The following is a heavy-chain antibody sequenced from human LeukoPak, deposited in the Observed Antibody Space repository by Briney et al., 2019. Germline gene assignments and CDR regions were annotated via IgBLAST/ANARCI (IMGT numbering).Heavy chain of an antibody. V-gene: IGHV4-39*01. J-gene: IGHJ4*02. CDR3: ASSLYYYDSSGYGSYYFDY. Sequence: PSETLSLTCTVSGGSISSSSYYWGWIRQPPGKGLEWIGSIYYSGSTYYNPSLKSRVTISVDTSKNQFSLKLSSVTAADTAVYYCASSLYYYDSSGYGSYYFDYWGQGTLLAVSS. CDR1: GGSISSSSYY. CDR2: IYYSGST. D-gene: IGHD3-22*01.